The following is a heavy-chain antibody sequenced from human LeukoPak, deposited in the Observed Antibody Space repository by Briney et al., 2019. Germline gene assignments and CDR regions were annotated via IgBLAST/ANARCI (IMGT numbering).Heavy chain of an antibody. J-gene: IGHJ1*01. Sequence: PSETLSLTCIVSGGSISSSDYYWGWIRQPPGKGLEWIGSIYDSGRTYYNPSLKSRVTISGDTSKNQFSLKLSSVTAADTAVYYCARDGFYYDSSTSKWGQGTLVTVSS. D-gene: IGHD3-22*01. CDR2: IYDSGRT. CDR1: GGSISSSDYY. V-gene: IGHV4-39*07. CDR3: ARDGFYYDSSTSK.